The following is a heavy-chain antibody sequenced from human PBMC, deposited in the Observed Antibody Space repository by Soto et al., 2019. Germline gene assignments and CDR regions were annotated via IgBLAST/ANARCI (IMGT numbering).Heavy chain of an antibody. V-gene: IGHV4-30-2*01. Sequence: QLQLQESGSGLVKPSQTLSLTCAVSGGSISSGGYSWSWIRQPAGKGLEWIGYIYHSGSTYYNPSLKSRVTISVDRSKNQFSLKLSSVTAADTAVYYCASKSYRHNDAFDIWGQGTMVTVSS. D-gene: IGHD3-16*02. CDR3: ASKSYRHNDAFDI. J-gene: IGHJ3*02. CDR2: IYHSGST. CDR1: GGSISSGGYS.